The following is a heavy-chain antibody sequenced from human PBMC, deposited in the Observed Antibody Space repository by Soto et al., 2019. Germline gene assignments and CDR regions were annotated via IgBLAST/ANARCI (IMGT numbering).Heavy chain of an antibody. Sequence: SETLSLTCTVSGGSISSGGYYWNWIRQPPGKGLEWIGYIYYSGSTNYNPSLKSRVTISVDTSKNQFSLKLSSVTAADTAVYYCARSVPYYDFWSGYSPYYGMDVWGQGTTVTVSS. CDR3: ARSVPYYDFWSGYSPYYGMDV. V-gene: IGHV4-61*08. J-gene: IGHJ6*02. D-gene: IGHD3-3*01. CDR2: IYYSGST. CDR1: GGSISSGGYY.